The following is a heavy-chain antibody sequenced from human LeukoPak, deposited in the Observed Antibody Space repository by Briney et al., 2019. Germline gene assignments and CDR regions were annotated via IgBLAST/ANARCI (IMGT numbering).Heavy chain of an antibody. CDR2: ITSSSSYI. J-gene: IGHJ6*03. V-gene: IGHV3-21*01. CDR3: ARDFPYSSGYMDV. CDR1: GFTFSTYN. D-gene: IGHD6-19*01. Sequence: GGSLRLSCAASGFTFSTYNMNWVRQAPGKGLEWVSSITSSSSYIYYADSVKGRFTISRDNAKNSLYLQMNSLRAEDTAVYYCARDFPYSSGYMDVWGKGTTVTVSS.